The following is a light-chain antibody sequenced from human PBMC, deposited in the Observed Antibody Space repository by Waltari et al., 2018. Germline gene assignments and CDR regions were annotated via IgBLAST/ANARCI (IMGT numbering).Light chain of an antibody. J-gene: IGKJ1*01. CDR3: QQRSLWPRT. Sequence: EIVLTPSPATLSLSPADTGTLSCRASQDISTDLAWYQHRPGQAPRLLMYDVFNRATGIPPRFSGSGSGTDFTLTISGLEPEDLAVYFCQQRSLWPRTFGPGTKVEI. V-gene: IGKV3-11*01. CDR2: DVF. CDR1: QDISTD.